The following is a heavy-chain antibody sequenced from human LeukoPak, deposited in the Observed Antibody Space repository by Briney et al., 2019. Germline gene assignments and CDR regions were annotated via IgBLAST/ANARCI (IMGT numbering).Heavy chain of an antibody. CDR2: ISGSGGST. CDR3: ARESHSIYYYDSSGYPARWYLDY. V-gene: IGHV3-23*01. D-gene: IGHD3-22*01. Sequence: GGSLRLSCAASGFTFSSYAMSWVRQAPGKGLEWVSAISGSGGSTYYAESVKGRFTISRDNSKNTLYLQMNSLRAEDTAVYYCARESHSIYYYDSSGYPARWYLDYWGQGTLVTVSS. CDR1: GFTFSSYA. J-gene: IGHJ4*02.